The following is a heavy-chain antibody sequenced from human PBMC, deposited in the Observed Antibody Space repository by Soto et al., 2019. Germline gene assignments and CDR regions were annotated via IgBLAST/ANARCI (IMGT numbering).Heavy chain of an antibody. CDR3: ARGPVVVVAATGRYWFDP. V-gene: IGHV1-69*01. CDR1: GGTFSSYA. Sequence: QVQLVQSGAEVKKPGSSVKVSCKASGGTFSSYAISWVRQAPGQGLEWMGGIIPIFGTANYAQKFQGRVTITADESASTAYMELSGLRAEDTAVYYCARGPVVVVAATGRYWFDPWGQGTLVTVSS. CDR2: IIPIFGTA. J-gene: IGHJ5*02. D-gene: IGHD2-15*01.